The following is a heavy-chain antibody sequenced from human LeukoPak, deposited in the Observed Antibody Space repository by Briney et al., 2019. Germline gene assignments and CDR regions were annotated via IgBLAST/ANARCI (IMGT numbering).Heavy chain of an antibody. CDR2: IHSDGSIT. Sequence: PGGSLRLSCAASGFSFSSYWMHWVRQAPGKGPVWVSRIHSDGSITTYADSVKGRFTISRDNAKNTLYLQMNSLRAEDTAVYYCAKDVGRDGRRWGQGTLVTVSS. V-gene: IGHV3-74*03. CDR3: AKDVGRDGRR. J-gene: IGHJ4*02. CDR1: GFSFSSYW. D-gene: IGHD5-24*01.